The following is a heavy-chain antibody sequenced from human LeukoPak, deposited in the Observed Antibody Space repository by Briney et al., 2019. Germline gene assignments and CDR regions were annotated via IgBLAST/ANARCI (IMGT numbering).Heavy chain of an antibody. CDR1: GGSISSYY. Sequence: SETLSLTCTVSGGSISSYYWSWTRQPPGKGLEWIGYIYYSGSTNYNPSLKSRVTISVDTSKNQFSLKLSSVTAADTAVYYCATPSSRKGGYGMDVWGQGTTVTVSS. J-gene: IGHJ6*02. V-gene: IGHV4-59*08. CDR3: ATPSSRKGGYGMDV. CDR2: IYYSGST. D-gene: IGHD2-2*01.